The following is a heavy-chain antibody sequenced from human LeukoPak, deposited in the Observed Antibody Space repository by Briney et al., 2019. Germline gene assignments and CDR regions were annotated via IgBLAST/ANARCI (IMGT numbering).Heavy chain of an antibody. CDR2: ISSSSSYI. D-gene: IGHD1-26*01. Sequence: GGSLRLSCAASGFTFSSYSINWVRQAPGKGLEWVSSISSSSSYIYYADSVKGRFTISRDNAKNSLYLQMNSLRAEDTAVYYCARDYSGSGSDAFDIWGQGTMVTVSS. V-gene: IGHV3-21*01. CDR3: ARDYSGSGSDAFDI. J-gene: IGHJ3*02. CDR1: GFTFSSYS.